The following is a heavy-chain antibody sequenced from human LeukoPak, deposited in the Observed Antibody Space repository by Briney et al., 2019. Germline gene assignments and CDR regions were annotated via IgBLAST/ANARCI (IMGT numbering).Heavy chain of an antibody. CDR2: ISGSGTDT. V-gene: IGHV3-23*01. D-gene: IGHD2-15*01. CDR1: GFTFSSYA. J-gene: IGHJ4*02. Sequence: GGSLRLSCGGSGFTFSSYAMSWVRQAPGEGLEWVSAISGSGTDTFYANSAKGRFTISRDNPKNTLYLQMNSLRAEDTAVYYCAKGGGSSCYSPSDYWGQGTLVTVSS. CDR3: AKGGGSSCYSPSDY.